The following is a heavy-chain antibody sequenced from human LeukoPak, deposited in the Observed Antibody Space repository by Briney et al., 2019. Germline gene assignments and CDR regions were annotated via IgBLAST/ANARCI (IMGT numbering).Heavy chain of an antibody. CDR1: GFTFSSYA. Sequence: GGSLRLSCAASGFTFSSYAVHWVRQAPGKGLEWVAVISYDRYNKYYADSVKGRFTISRDNSKNTLYLQMNTLRAEDTAVYYCARETNYGSENYLFDYWGQGTLVTVSS. J-gene: IGHJ4*02. V-gene: IGHV3-30-3*01. CDR2: ISYDRYNK. CDR3: ARETNYGSENYLFDY. D-gene: IGHD3-10*01.